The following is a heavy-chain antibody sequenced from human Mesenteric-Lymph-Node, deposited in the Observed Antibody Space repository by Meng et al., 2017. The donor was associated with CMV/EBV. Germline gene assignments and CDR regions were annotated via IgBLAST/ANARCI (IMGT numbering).Heavy chain of an antibody. CDR1: GFTFSSYW. D-gene: IGHD6-25*01. Sequence: GESLKISCAASGFTFSSYWMSWVRQAPGKGLEWVSTVSVRGDTFYAGSVKGRFTVSRDNSKNTLYLQINSLRGEDTAVYYCAKGGGYYFDYWGQGTLVTVSS. J-gene: IGHJ4*02. CDR3: AKGGGYYFDY. CDR2: VSVRGDT. V-gene: IGHV3-23*01.